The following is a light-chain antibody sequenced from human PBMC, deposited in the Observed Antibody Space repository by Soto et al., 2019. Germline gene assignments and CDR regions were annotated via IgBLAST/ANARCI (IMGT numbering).Light chain of an antibody. V-gene: IGKV3-15*01. CDR1: QSVSSN. Sequence: EIVMTQSPATLSVSPGERATLSCRASQSVSSNLAWYQQKPGQAPRLLIYHASTRATGIPARFSGSGSGTEFTLTISSLQSEDFAVYYCQQYNKWPLTFGGGTKMETK. J-gene: IGKJ4*01. CDR2: HAS. CDR3: QQYNKWPLT.